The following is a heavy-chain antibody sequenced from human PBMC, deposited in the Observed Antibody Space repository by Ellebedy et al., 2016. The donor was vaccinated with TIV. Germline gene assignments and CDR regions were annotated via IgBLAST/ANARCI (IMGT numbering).Heavy chain of an antibody. CDR1: GYVFTAYY. J-gene: IGHJ6*02. D-gene: IGHD4/OR15-4a*01. CDR2: INPDSGGT. CDR3: ARVLRSTSGMDV. V-gene: IGHV1-2*02. Sequence: ASVKVSCKTSGYVFTAYYIHWVRQAPGQGLEWMGWINPDSGGTNLAQKFQGRVTMTRDNSVNTAYMELSRLQSDDTAVYYCARVLRSTSGMDVWGQGTTVIVS.